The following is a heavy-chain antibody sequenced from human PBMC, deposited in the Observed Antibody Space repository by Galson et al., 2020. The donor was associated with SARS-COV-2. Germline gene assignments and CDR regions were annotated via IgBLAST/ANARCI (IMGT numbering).Heavy chain of an antibody. V-gene: IGHV3-30*18. CDR2: ISYDGSNK. J-gene: IGHJ4*02. D-gene: IGHD6-13*01. CDR1: GFTFSSYG. Sequence: GGSLRLSCAASGFTFSSYGMHWVRQAPGKGLEWVAVISYDGSNKYYADSVKGRFTISRDNSKNTLYLQMNSLRAEDTAVYYCAKESPGIAAAAPDFDYWGQGTLVTVSS. CDR3: AKESPGIAAAAPDFDY.